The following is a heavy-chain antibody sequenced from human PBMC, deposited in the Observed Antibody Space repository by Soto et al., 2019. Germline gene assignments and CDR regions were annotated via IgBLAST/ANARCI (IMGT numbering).Heavy chain of an antibody. CDR2: MNAKSGDT. CDR3: ARGNPFNYDGFDV. CDR1: VYTFSDFD. J-gene: IGHJ6*02. Sequence: ASVKVSCKASVYTFSDFDINWLRQAAGQGPEWMGWMNAKSGDTFSAQRLQGKFNMTWDTSLSTAYMEVGSLTSDDAAIYYCARGNPFNYDGFDVWGQGTTVTVYS. V-gene: IGHV1-8*01. D-gene: IGHD3-3*01.